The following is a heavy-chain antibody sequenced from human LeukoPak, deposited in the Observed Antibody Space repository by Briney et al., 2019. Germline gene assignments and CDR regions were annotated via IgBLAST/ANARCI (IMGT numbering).Heavy chain of an antibody. J-gene: IGHJ3*02. CDR1: GFTFSTYW. Sequence: GGSLRLSCAASGFTFSTYWMHWVRQAPGKGLVWVSRINTAGSSTYYADSVKGRFTISRDNAKNTLYLQMNSLRAEDTAVYYCARESYCSGGSCYSGRAFDIWGQGTMVTVSS. CDR2: INTAGSST. CDR3: ARESYCSGGSCYSGRAFDI. D-gene: IGHD2-15*01. V-gene: IGHV3-74*01.